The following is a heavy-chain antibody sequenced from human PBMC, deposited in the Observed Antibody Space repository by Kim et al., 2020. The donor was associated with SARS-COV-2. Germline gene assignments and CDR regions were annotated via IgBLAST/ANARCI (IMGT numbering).Heavy chain of an antibody. CDR3: AKSVGTGFYYHGMDV. CDR1: GFTFSNYA. J-gene: IGHJ6*02. V-gene: IGHV3-23*01. CDR2: ISGSSGST. Sequence: GGSLRLSCAASGFTFSNYAMNWVRQAPGKGLEWVSLISGSSGSTHYADSVKGRFTISRDNSKNTLYLQMNNLRAEDTAIYYCAKSVGTGFYYHGMDVWGQGTTVTVSS. D-gene: IGHD1-1*01.